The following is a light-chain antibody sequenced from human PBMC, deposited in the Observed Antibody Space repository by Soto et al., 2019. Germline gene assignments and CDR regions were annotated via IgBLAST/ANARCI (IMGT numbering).Light chain of an antibody. J-gene: IGKJ1*01. CDR1: RSITTW. CDR2: DVS. Sequence: DIPMTQSPSTVSAYVGDSVTIPCRASRSITTWLAWYQQRPGKAPTLLIYDVSSLQSGGPSRFSGSGCWTEFTLPTSSLQPDDFVTYYCQHYKMYSPWTFGQGTKVDIK. CDR3: QHYKMYSPWT. V-gene: IGKV1-5*01.